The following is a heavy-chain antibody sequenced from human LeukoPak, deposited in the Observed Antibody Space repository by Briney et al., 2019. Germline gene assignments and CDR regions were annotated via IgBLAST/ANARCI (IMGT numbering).Heavy chain of an antibody. J-gene: IGHJ4*02. CDR3: ARTLLEFMVRGVISDY. D-gene: IGHD3-10*01. Sequence: GSLRLSCAASGFTFSSYAMHWVRQAPGKGLEWVAVISYDGSNKYYADSVKGRFTISRDNSKNTLYLQMNSLRAEDTAVYYCARTLLEFMVRGVISDYWGQGTLVTVSS. V-gene: IGHV3-30-3*01. CDR2: ISYDGSNK. CDR1: GFTFSSYA.